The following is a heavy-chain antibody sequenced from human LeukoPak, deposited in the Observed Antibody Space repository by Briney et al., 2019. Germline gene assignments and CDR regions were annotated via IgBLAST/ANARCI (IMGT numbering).Heavy chain of an antibody. CDR1: GFTFSSYS. CDR3: ARNLPYNYYGSGSYYTAIDH. D-gene: IGHD3-10*01. J-gene: IGHJ4*02. V-gene: IGHV3-21*01. CDR2: ISSSSSYI. Sequence: GGSLRLSCAASGFTFSSYSMNWVRQAPGKGLEWVSSISSSSSYIYYADSVKGRFTISRDNAKNSLYLQMNSLRAEDTAVYYCARNLPYNYYGSGSYYTAIDHWGQGTLVTVS.